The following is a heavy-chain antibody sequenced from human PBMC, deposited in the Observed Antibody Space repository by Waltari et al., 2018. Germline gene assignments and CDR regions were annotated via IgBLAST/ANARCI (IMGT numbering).Heavy chain of an antibody. D-gene: IGHD1-26*01. CDR2: IRSKANSYAT. V-gene: IGHV3-73*01. J-gene: IGHJ4*02. Sequence: EVQLVESGGGLVQPGGSLKLSCAASGCTFRGSAMHWVRQASGKGLEWVGRIRSKANSYATAYAASVKGRFTISRDDSKNTAYLQMSSLKTEDTAVYYCTTQTTAGSYWGQGTLVTVSS. CDR1: GCTFRGSA. CDR3: TTQTTAGSY.